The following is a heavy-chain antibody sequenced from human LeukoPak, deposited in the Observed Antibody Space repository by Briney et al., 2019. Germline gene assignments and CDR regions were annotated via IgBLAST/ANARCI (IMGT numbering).Heavy chain of an antibody. J-gene: IGHJ4*02. CDR1: GFTFSNYA. Sequence: PGGSLRLSCAASGFTFSNYAMNWVRQAPGKGLEWVSYISSSSSTIYYADSVKGRFTISRDNAKNSLYLQMNSLRAEDTAVYYCARDGYYDSSGLGYWGQGTLVTVSS. D-gene: IGHD3-22*01. V-gene: IGHV3-48*01. CDR2: ISSSSSTI. CDR3: ARDGYYDSSGLGY.